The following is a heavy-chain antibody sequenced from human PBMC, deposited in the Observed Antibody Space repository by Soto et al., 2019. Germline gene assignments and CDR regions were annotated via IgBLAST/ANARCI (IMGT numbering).Heavy chain of an antibody. D-gene: IGHD3-10*01. CDR1: GGSISSSSYY. CDR3: ASLPAWGSGNS. J-gene: IGHJ4*02. V-gene: IGHV4-39*01. CDR2: IYYSGST. Sequence: QLQLQESGPGLVKPSETLSLTCTVSGGSISSSSYYWGWIRQPPGKGLEWIGSIYYSGSTYYNTFLKSRGTISADTSSDQFSLKLTSVTAADTAVSYCASLPAWGSGNSWGQGPRVTVSS.